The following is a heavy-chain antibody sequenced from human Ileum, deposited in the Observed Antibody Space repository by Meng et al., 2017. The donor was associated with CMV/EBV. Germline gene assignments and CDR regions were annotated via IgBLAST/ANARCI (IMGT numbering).Heavy chain of an antibody. Sequence: GGSLRLSCAASGFIFGSYSMNWVRQAPGKGLEWVALISYDGSNTYYADSVKGRFTISRDNSKNTLYLQMYTLRTEDTAVYYCARGPLNDYGDYYFDFWGQGTRVTVSS. CDR3: ARGPLNDYGDYYFDF. CDR2: ISYDGSNT. D-gene: IGHD4-17*01. CDR1: GFIFGSYS. V-gene: IGHV3-30-3*01. J-gene: IGHJ4*02.